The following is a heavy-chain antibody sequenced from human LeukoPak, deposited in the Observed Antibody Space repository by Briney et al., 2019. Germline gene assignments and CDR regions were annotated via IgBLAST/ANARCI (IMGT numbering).Heavy chain of an antibody. Sequence: SETLSLTCAAYGGSFSGYYWSWIRQPPGKGLEWIGEINHSGSTNYNPSLKSRVTISVDTSKNQFSLKLSSVTAADTAVYYCARDPSIAAADWGQGTLVTVSS. J-gene: IGHJ4*02. CDR1: GGSFSGYY. D-gene: IGHD6-13*01. CDR3: ARDPSIAAAD. CDR2: INHSGST. V-gene: IGHV4-34*01.